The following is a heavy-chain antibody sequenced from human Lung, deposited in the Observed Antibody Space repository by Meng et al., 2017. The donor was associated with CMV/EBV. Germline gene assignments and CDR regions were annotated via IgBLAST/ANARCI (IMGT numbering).Heavy chain of an antibody. Sequence: SXKISXAASGFTFDDYAMHWVRQAPGRGLEWVSGISWNSGSIGYADSVKGRFTISRDNAKNYLYLQMNSLRAEDMALYYCAKEDQGKGGMDVWGQGTTVTVSS. D-gene: IGHD4-23*01. J-gene: IGHJ6*02. CDR3: AKEDQGKGGMDV. CDR2: ISWNSGSI. V-gene: IGHV3-9*03. CDR1: GFTFDDYA.